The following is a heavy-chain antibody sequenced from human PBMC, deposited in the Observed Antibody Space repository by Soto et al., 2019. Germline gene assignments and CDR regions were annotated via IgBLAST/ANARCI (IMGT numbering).Heavy chain of an antibody. CDR1: GCTFTSYG. J-gene: IGHJ5*02. V-gene: IGHV1-18*01. CDR3: ARDEAYKWNDGGWFDP. Sequence: QVQLVQSGAEVKKRGASVKVSCKAYGCTFTSYGISWVRQASGQGLEWMGWISAYNGNTKYAQKLQGRVTMTTDTSTTTSYMELRSLRSDDTAVYYCARDEAYKWNDGGWFDPWGQGTLVTVSS. CDR2: ISAYNGNT. D-gene: IGHD1-1*01.